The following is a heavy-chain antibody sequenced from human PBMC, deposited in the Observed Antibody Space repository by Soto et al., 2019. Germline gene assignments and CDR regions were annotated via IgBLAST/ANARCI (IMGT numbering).Heavy chain of an antibody. D-gene: IGHD6-6*01. CDR2: ISYDGSNK. CDR3: AKDDSSSSDGMDV. V-gene: IGHV3-30*18. J-gene: IGHJ6*02. Sequence: GGSLRLSCAASGFTFSSYGMHWVRQAPGKGLEWVAVISYDGSNKYYADSVKGRFTISRDNSKNTLYLQMNSLRAEDTAVYYCAKDDSSSSDGMDVWGQGTTVTVSS. CDR1: GFTFSSYG.